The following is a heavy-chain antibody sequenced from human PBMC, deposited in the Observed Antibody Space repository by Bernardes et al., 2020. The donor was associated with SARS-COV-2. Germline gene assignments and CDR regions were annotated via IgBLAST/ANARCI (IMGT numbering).Heavy chain of an antibody. CDR1: GFTFSSYE. Sequence: WGSLRLSFAASGFTFSSYEMNWVRQAPGMGLEWVSYISSSGSTIYYADSVKGRFTISRDNAKNSLYLQMNSLRAEDTAVYYCARDRLGITIFGGVYYYGMDVWGQGTTVTVSS. CDR2: ISSSGSTI. V-gene: IGHV3-48*03. D-gene: IGHD3-3*01. J-gene: IGHJ6*02. CDR3: ARDRLGITIFGGVYYYGMDV.